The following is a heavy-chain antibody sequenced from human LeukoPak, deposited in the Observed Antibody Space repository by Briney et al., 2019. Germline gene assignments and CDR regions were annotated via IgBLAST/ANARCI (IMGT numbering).Heavy chain of an antibody. J-gene: IGHJ4*02. CDR1: GYTFSGYY. CDR3: AKHLVRGVNHRRYYFDY. CDR2: INPNSGGT. V-gene: IGHV1-2*02. D-gene: IGHD3-10*01. Sequence: ASVKVSCKASGYTFSGYYMHWVRQAPGQGLEWMGWINPNSGGTNYAQKFQGRVTMTRDTSISTAYMELSRLRSDDTAVYYCAKHLVRGVNHRRYYFDYWGQGTLVTVSS.